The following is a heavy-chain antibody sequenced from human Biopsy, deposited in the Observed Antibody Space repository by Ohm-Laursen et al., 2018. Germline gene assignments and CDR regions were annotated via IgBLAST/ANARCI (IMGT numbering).Heavy chain of an antibody. J-gene: IGHJ4*01. CDR1: GDSISTSTTYY. Sequence: SDTLSLTCTVSGDSISTSTTYYWAWLRQPPGKGLEWIGEINHRGYTDYNASLKGRVSISVDTSKNQLSLNLTSVTAADTAVFYCARSGQWARYYFDYWGHGTLVTVSP. D-gene: IGHD6-19*01. CDR3: ARSGQWARYYFDY. CDR2: INHRGYT. V-gene: IGHV4-39*07.